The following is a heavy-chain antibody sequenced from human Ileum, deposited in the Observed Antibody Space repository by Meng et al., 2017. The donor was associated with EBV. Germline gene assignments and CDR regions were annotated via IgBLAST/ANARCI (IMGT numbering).Heavy chain of an antibody. V-gene: IGHV4-61*01. D-gene: IGHD1-26*01. CDR2: MSYSGST. CDR3: AGDPHSGSPH. CDR1: GCSVSSAHSF. J-gene: IGHJ4*02. Sequence: QWQLQGVGPVLVKPSETRCLTCPVSGCSVSSAHSFWTWIRQPPGKGLEWIGYMSYSGSTNYSPPLESRVTISVDTSKNQFSLKLSSVTAADTAVYYCAGDPHSGSPHWGQGTLVTVSS.